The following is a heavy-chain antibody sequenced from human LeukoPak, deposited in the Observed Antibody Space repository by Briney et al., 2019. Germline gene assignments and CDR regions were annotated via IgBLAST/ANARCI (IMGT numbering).Heavy chain of an antibody. CDR2: ISGGGETI. V-gene: IGHV3-23*01. D-gene: IGHD3-16*01. CDR3: AKDLNGDGGGLYY. Sequence: GGSLRLSCAASGFTFVSYAMSWVRQAPGKGLEWVSAISGGGETIYYADSVKGRFAISRDNSKNTLYLQMNGLRAEDTAIYYCAKDLNGDGGGLYYWGQGTLVTVSS. CDR1: GFTFVSYA. J-gene: IGHJ4*02.